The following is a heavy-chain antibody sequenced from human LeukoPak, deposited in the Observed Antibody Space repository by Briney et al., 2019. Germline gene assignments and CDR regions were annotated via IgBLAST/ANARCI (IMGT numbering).Heavy chain of an antibody. D-gene: IGHD5-18*01. CDR2: IYSDGTT. J-gene: IGHJ4*02. CDR1: GVTVSSNH. Sequence: PGGSLRLSCAASGVTVSSNHMSWVRQAPGKGLEWVSVIYSDGTTYYADSVKGRFTVSRDNSKITLYLQMNSLRAEDTAVYYCARVPLPYSYGFFDYWGRGTLVTVSS. CDR3: ARVPLPYSYGFFDY. V-gene: IGHV3-53*05.